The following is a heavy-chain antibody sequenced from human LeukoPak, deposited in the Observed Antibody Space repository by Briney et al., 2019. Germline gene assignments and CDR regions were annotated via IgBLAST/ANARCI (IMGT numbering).Heavy chain of an antibody. J-gene: IGHJ4*02. CDR2: IYYSGST. CDR3: ARLVAGLRYFDY. Sequence: SETPSLPCTVSGGSLRSSSYYWGWIRPPPGKGLEWIGSIYYSGSTYYNPSLKSRVTISVDTSKSQFSLKLSSVTAADTAVYYCARLVAGLRYFDYWGQGTLVTVSS. D-gene: IGHD3-9*01. CDR1: GGSLRSSSYY. V-gene: IGHV4-39*01.